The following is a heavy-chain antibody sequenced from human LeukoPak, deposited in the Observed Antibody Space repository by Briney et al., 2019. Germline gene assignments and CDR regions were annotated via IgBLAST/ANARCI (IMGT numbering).Heavy chain of an antibody. CDR3: AKGRGIVVVPAAMRPYNWFDP. CDR1: GFTLNNAW. D-gene: IGHD2-2*01. CDR2: ISGSGGST. V-gene: IGHV3-23*01. Sequence: PGGSLRLSCAASGFTLNNAWMSWVRQAPGKGLEWVSAISGSGGSTYYADSVKGRFTISRDNSKNTLYLQMNSLRAEDTAVYYCAKGRGIVVVPAAMRPYNWFDPWGQGTLVTVSS. J-gene: IGHJ5*02.